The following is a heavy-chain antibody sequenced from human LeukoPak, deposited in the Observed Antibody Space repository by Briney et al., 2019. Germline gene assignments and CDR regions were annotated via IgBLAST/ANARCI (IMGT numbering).Heavy chain of an antibody. Sequence: GGSLRLSCAASGFTFSDYYMSWIRQAPGKGLEWISYITNTGGAMYYADSVEGRFTTSRDNAENSLSLQLNSLRAEDTAVYYCARGYYGSGSYSPFDSWGQGTLVTVSS. CDR3: ARGYYGSGSYSPFDS. CDR2: ITNTGGAM. J-gene: IGHJ4*02. CDR1: GFTFSDYY. D-gene: IGHD3-10*01. V-gene: IGHV3-11*01.